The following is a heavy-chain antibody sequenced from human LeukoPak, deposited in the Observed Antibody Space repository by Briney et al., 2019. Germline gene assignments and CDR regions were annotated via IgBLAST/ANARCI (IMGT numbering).Heavy chain of an antibody. V-gene: IGHV1-8*01. CDR2: MNPNSGNI. CDR3: ARDGKGRYFDWLFSSRFDY. J-gene: IGHJ4*02. D-gene: IGHD3-9*01. Sequence: GASVKVSCKASGYTFTSYDINWVRQATGQGLEWMGWMNPNSGNIGYAQKFQGRVTMTRNTSISTAYMELSSLRSDDTAVYYCARDGKGRYFDWLFSSRFDYWGQGTLVTVSS. CDR1: GYTFTSYD.